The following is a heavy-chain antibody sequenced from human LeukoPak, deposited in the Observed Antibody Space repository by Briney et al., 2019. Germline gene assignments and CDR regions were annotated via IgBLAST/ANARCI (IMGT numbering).Heavy chain of an antibody. V-gene: IGHV3-23*01. Sequence: GGSLRLSCAASGLTFNSYAMSWVRQAPGKGLEWVSAISGSGGSTSSADSVKGRFTISRDNSKNTLHLQMNSLRAEDTAVYYCAKDRSGSYSQGLDYWGQGTLVTVSS. CDR3: AKDRSGSYSQGLDY. CDR1: GLTFNSYA. CDR2: ISGSGGST. D-gene: IGHD1-26*01. J-gene: IGHJ4*02.